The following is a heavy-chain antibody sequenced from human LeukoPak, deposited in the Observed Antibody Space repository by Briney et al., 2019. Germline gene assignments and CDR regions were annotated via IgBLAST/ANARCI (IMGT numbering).Heavy chain of an antibody. CDR1: GYTFTYYY. V-gene: IGHV1-69-2*01. CDR3: ATDRDGDYGGL. J-gene: IGHJ4*02. D-gene: IGHD4-17*01. Sequence: ASVKISCKVSGYTFTYYYMHWVPQAPGKGLEWMGLVDPEDGETIYAEKFQGRVTITADTSTDTAYMELSSLRSEDTAVYYCATDRDGDYGGLWGQGTLVTVSS. CDR2: VDPEDGET.